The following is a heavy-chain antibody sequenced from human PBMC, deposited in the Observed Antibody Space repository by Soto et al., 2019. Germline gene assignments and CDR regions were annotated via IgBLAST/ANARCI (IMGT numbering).Heavy chain of an antibody. D-gene: IGHD6-13*01. J-gene: IGHJ4*02. CDR3: TQDNHVTAASAEY. CDR2: IKSKTDGGTT. Sequence: EVQLVESGGGLVKPGGSLRLSCAASGFTFSNAWMNWVRQAPGKGLEWVGRIKSKTDGGTTDYAAPGKGRFTISRDPSKNTLYLQMTSLKTEDTAVYSGTQDNHVTAASAEYWGQGTLVTVSS. CDR1: GFTFSNAW. V-gene: IGHV3-15*07.